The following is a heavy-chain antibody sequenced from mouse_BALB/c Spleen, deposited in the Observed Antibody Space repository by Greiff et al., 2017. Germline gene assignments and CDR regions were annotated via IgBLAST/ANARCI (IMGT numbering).Heavy chain of an antibody. CDR1: GFTFSSFG. Sequence: EVKLQESGGGLVQPGGSRKLSCAASGFTFSSFGMHWVRQAPEKGLEWVAYISSGSSTIYYADTVKGRFTISRDNPKNTLFLQMTSLRSEDTAMYYCARSYRYDYYAMDYWGQGTSVTVSS. J-gene: IGHJ4*01. D-gene: IGHD2-14*01. CDR3: ARSYRYDYYAMDY. V-gene: IGHV5-17*02. CDR2: ISSGSSTI.